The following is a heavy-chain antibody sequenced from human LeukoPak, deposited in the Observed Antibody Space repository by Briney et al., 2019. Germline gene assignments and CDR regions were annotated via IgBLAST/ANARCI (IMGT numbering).Heavy chain of an antibody. CDR3: ARGRVKYQLLPHYFDY. V-gene: IGHV4-34*01. CDR1: GGSFSGYY. D-gene: IGHD2-2*01. J-gene: IGHJ4*02. CDR2: INHSGST. Sequence: PSETLSLTCAVYGGSFSGYYWSWIRQPPGKGLEWIGEINHSGSTNYNPSLKSRVTISVDTSKNQFSLKLSSVTAADTAVYYCARGRVKYQLLPHYFDYWGQGTLVTVSS.